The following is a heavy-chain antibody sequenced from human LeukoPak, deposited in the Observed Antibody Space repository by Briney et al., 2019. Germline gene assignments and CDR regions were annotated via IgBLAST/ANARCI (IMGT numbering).Heavy chain of an antibody. V-gene: IGHV4-59*01. CDR1: DDSISDYY. CDR3: TRGAGWLIDY. CDR2: FYNSERS. D-gene: IGHD3-16*01. Sequence: SETLSLTCTVSDDSISDYYRGWIRQPPGKGLEWIGYFYNSERSTYNPSLKSRVTISADTSKNHFSLKLNSVTTADTAVYYCTRGAGWLIDYWGQGILVTVSS. J-gene: IGHJ4*02.